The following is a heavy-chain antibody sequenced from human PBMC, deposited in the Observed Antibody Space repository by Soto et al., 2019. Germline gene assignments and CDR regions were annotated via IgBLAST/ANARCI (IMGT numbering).Heavy chain of an antibody. J-gene: IGHJ6*02. CDR1: GFTFSSYA. D-gene: IGHD3-3*01. V-gene: IGHV3-23*01. CDR3: AKDSTSGFGVVTPYYYYYGMDV. Sequence: LRLSCAASGFTFSSYAMSWVRQAPGKGLEWVSAISGSGGSTYYADSVKGRFTISRDNSKNTLYLQMNSLRAEDTAVYYCAKDSTSGFGVVTPYYYYYGMDVWGQGTTVTVSS. CDR2: ISGSGGST.